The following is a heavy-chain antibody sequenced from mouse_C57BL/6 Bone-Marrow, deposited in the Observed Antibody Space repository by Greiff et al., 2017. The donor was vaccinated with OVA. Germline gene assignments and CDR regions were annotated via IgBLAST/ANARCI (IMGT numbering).Heavy chain of an antibody. J-gene: IGHJ4*01. CDR2: INPSIGYT. V-gene: IGHV1-7*01. Sequence: VQVMESGAELAKPGASVKLSKASGYTFTSYWMHWVKQRPGQGLEWIGYINPSIGYTKYNQKFKDKATLTADKSSSTAYMQLSSLTYEDSAVYYCARWYYAMDYWGQGTSVTVSS. CDR1: GYTFTSYW. CDR3: ARWYYAMDY.